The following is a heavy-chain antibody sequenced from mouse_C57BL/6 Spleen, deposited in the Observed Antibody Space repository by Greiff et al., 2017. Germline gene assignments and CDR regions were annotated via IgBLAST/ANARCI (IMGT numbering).Heavy chain of an antibody. V-gene: IGHV1-5*01. CDR3: TGGDYDEDYYAMDY. D-gene: IGHD2-4*01. CDR1: GYTFTSYW. J-gene: IGHJ4*01. Sequence: EVQLQDSGPVLARPGASVKMSCKTSGYTFTSYWMHWVKQRPGQGLEWIGAIYPGNSDTSYNQKFKGKAKLTAVTSASTAYMELSSLTNEDSAVYYCTGGDYDEDYYAMDYWGQGTSVTVSS. CDR2: IYPGNSDT.